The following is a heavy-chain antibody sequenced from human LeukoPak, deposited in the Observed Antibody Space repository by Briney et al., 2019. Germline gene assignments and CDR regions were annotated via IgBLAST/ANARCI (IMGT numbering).Heavy chain of an antibody. CDR3: ARDPRYCSGGSCYSVWVQVADS. D-gene: IGHD2-15*01. J-gene: IGHJ4*02. Sequence: PGGSLRLSCAASGFLLSDYYMSWIRQAPGKGLEWISYISSSSSYTKYADSVKGRFPISRENAKNSLYLQMNSLRVEDTAVYYCARDPRYCSGGSCYSVWVQVADSWGQGTLVAVSS. CDR1: GFLLSDYY. V-gene: IGHV3-11*06. CDR2: ISSSSSYT.